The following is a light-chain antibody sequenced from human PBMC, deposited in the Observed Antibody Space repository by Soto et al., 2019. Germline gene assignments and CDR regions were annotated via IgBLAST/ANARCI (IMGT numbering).Light chain of an antibody. CDR2: GAS. CDR1: QSVSSSF. V-gene: IGKV3-20*01. Sequence: EIVLTQSPGTLSLSPGERATLSCRASQSVSSSFLAWYQQKPGQAPRLLIYGASSRATGIPDRFSGSGSGIDFTLTISRLEPEDFAVYYCQQYGSSGTFGQGTK. J-gene: IGKJ1*01. CDR3: QQYGSSGT.